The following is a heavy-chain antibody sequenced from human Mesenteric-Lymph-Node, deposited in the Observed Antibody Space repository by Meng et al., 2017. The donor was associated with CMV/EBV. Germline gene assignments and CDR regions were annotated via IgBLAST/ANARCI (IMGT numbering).Heavy chain of an antibody. Sequence: SETLSLTCTVSGASISSYYWSWIRQPPGKGLEWIGYIYDSGSTNYNPSLKSRVTISVDTSKNQFSLKLSSVTAADTAVYYCARHFMYYYGWVGYWGQGTLVTVSS. CDR2: IYDSGST. CDR3: ARHFMYYYGWVGY. V-gene: IGHV4-59*08. D-gene: IGHD3-10*01. CDR1: GASISSYY. J-gene: IGHJ4*02.